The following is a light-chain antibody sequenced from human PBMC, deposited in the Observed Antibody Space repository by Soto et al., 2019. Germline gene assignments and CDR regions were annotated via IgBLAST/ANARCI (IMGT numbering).Light chain of an antibody. Sequence: QSVLTQPPSASGTPGQRVTISCSGRNSNIRINTVSWYQQVPGTAPRVLIYADNQRPSGVPDRFSGSKSGTSASLAISWLQSEDEAAYYCAAWDDTLNGRYVFGTGTKAIVL. CDR3: AAWDDTLNGRYV. V-gene: IGLV1-44*01. CDR2: ADN. CDR1: NSNIRINT. J-gene: IGLJ1*01.